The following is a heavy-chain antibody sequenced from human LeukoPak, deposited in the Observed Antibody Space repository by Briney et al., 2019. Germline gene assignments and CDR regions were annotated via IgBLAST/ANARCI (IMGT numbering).Heavy chain of an antibody. V-gene: IGHV3-48*01. CDR1: GFTFSSYS. Sequence: GGSLRLSCAASGFTFSSYSMNWVRQAPGKGLDWVSYISSNSSTIYYADSVKGRFTISRDNAKSSLYLQMNSLRAEDTAVYYCARGLSDYGATRFDYWGQGTLVTVSS. D-gene: IGHD4/OR15-4a*01. CDR2: ISSNSSTI. CDR3: ARGLSDYGATRFDY. J-gene: IGHJ4*02.